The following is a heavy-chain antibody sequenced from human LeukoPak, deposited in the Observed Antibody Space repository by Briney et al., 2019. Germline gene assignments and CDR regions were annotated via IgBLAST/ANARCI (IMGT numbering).Heavy chain of an antibody. CDR2: IDPSDSYT. CDR3: ARAWTQLWSNMDV. J-gene: IGHJ6*04. V-gene: IGHV5-10-1*01. CDR1: GYSFTSYW. D-gene: IGHD5-18*01. Sequence: GESLKISCKGSGYSFTSYWISWVRQMPGKGLEWMGRIDPSDSYTNYSPSFQGHVTISADKSISTAHLQWSSLKASDTAMYYCARAWTQLWSNMDVWGKGTTVTVSS.